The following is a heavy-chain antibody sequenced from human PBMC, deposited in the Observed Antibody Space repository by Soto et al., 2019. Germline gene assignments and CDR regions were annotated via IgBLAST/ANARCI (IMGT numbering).Heavy chain of an antibody. CDR1: GFTFSTYA. J-gene: IGHJ5*02. D-gene: IGHD3-10*01. Sequence: EVQLLESGGGLVQPGGSLRLSCAASGFTFSTYAMSWVRQAPGKGLEWVSAISGGVTSTYYADSVKGRFTISRDNSKNTLFLQMNSLRVEDTAVYFCAKGAEVSGTFRGLNRFDPWGQGSLVTVS. V-gene: IGHV3-23*01. CDR2: ISGGVTST. CDR3: AKGAEVSGTFRGLNRFDP.